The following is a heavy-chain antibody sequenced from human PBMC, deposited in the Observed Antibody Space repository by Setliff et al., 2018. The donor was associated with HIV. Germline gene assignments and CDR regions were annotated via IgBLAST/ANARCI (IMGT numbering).Heavy chain of an antibody. CDR3: VRQATFGGRIDY. Sequence: GASVKVSCKASGYTFTSYYIHWVRQAPGQGLEWMGRLNPNSGGPSYAQKFQGRVTMTRDTSISVADMELSGLRSDDTAIYFCVRQATFGGRIDYWGQGTLVTVSS. D-gene: IGHD3-16*01. V-gene: IGHV1-2*06. J-gene: IGHJ4*02. CDR1: GYTFTSYY. CDR2: LNPNSGGP.